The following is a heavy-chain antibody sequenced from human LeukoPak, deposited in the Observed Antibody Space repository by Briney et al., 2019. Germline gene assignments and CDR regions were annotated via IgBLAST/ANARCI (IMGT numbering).Heavy chain of an antibody. V-gene: IGHV1-46*01. Sequence: GASVKVSCTVSGYSFTSNYIHWVRQAPGQGLEWMGMIYPRDGSTSYAQRFQDRVTVTRDTSTSTVHMELSGLRSEDTAVYYCARDQEGFDYWGQGTLVTASS. CDR2: IYPRDGST. CDR1: GYSFTSNY. J-gene: IGHJ4*02. CDR3: ARDQEGFDY.